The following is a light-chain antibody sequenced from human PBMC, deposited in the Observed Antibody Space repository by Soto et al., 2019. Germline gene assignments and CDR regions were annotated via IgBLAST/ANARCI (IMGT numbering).Light chain of an antibody. CDR3: SSYAGTNNRYV. CDR1: GSDIGGYNF. CDR2: EVN. V-gene: IGLV2-8*01. Sequence: QSVLTQPPSASGSPEQSVTISCTGTGSDIGGYNFVSWYQQRPGKVPKLIIYEVNKRPSGVPDRFSGSKSGNTASLTVSGLQADDEADYYCSSYAGTNNRYVFGTGTKLTVL. J-gene: IGLJ1*01.